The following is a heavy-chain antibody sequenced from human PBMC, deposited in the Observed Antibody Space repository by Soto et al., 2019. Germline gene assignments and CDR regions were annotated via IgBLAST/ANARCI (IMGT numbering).Heavy chain of an antibody. CDR1: GGTFRTSA. D-gene: IGHD3-3*02. V-gene: IGHV1-69*12. J-gene: IGHJ6*01. Sequence: QVQLVQSGAEVKKPGSSVKVSCKTSGGTFRTSAISWVRQAPGQGLEWMGGIMPVFSTPDYAQKFQGRVTITADESTGTAYMELSSLLSEDTAVYYCARDKDRQQLGGNYYYIMDVWGQGTTVTVSS. CDR2: IMPVFSTP. CDR3: ARDKDRQQLGGNYYYIMDV.